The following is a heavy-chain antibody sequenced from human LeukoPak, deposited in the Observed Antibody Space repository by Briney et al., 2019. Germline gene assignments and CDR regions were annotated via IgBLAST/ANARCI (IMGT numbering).Heavy chain of an antibody. Sequence: SQTLSLTCAISGDSFSSNSAAWNWISQSPSRGLEWLGRTYYRSKWYNDYAVSVKSRITINADTSKNQFSLQLNSVTPEDTAVYYCARSLHRSGSYNYFGLDVWGQGTTVIVSS. CDR1: GDSFSSNSAA. CDR2: TYYRSKWYN. CDR3: ARSLHRSGSYNYFGLDV. V-gene: IGHV6-1*01. D-gene: IGHD3-10*01. J-gene: IGHJ6*02.